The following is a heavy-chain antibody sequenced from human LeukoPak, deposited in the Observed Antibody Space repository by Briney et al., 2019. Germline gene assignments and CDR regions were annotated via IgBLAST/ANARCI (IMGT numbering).Heavy chain of an antibody. J-gene: IGHJ5*02. CDR2: IIPIFGTA. D-gene: IGHD2-2*01. V-gene: IGHV1-69*01. CDR3: ARAGDIVVVPAAMGWFDP. Sequence: ASVKVSCKASGGTFISYAISWVRQAPGQGLEWMGGIIPIFGTANYAQKFQGRVTITADESTSTAYMELSSLRSEDTAVYYCARAGDIVVVPAAMGWFDPWGQGTLVTVSS. CDR1: GGTFISYA.